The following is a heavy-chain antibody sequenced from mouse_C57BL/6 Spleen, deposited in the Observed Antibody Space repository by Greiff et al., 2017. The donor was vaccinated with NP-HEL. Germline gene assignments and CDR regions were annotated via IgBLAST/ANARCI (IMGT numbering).Heavy chain of an antibody. CDR2: INPSSGYT. J-gene: IGHJ4*01. V-gene: IGHV1-7*01. D-gene: IGHD2-4*01. CDR3: ARENYDYDGAMDY. Sequence: QVQLQQSGAELAKPGASVKLSCKASGYTFTSYWMHWVKQRPGQGLEWIGYINPSSGYTKYNQKFKDKATLTADKSSSTAYMQLSSLTYEDSAVYYCARENYDYDGAMDYWGQGTSVTVSS. CDR1: GYTFTSYW.